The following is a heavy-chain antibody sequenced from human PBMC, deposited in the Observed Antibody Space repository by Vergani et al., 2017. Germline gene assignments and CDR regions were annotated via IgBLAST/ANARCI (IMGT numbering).Heavy chain of an antibody. J-gene: IGHJ2*01. D-gene: IGHD1-26*01. CDR3: ARRAVGARSYWYFDL. Sequence: EVQLVQSGAEVKKPGESLRISCKGSGYSFTSYWISWVRQMPGKGLEWMGRIDPSDSYTNYSPSFQGHVTISADKSISTAYLQWSSLKASDTAMYYCARRAVGARSYWYFDLWGRGTLVTVSS. V-gene: IGHV5-10-1*01. CDR1: GYSFTSYW. CDR2: IDPSDSYT.